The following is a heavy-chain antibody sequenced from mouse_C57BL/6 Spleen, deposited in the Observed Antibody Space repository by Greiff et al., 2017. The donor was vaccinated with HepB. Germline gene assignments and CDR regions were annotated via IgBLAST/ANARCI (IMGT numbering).Heavy chain of an antibody. CDR1: GFTFSNYW. Sequence: EVKLMESGGGLVQPGGSMKLSCVASGFTFSNYWMNWVRQSPEKGLEWVAQIRLKSDNYATNYAESVKGTFTISRDDTKRNVYLQMNNVRAEDTGIYYCTGGIKNYFDYWGQGTTLTVSS. D-gene: IGHD2-4*01. CDR3: TGGIKNYFDY. V-gene: IGHV6-3*01. J-gene: IGHJ2*01. CDR2: IRLKSDNYAT.